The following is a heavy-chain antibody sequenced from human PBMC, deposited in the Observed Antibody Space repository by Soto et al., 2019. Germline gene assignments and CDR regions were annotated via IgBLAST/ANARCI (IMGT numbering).Heavy chain of an antibody. CDR1: GFTFSSYA. V-gene: IGHV3-23*01. J-gene: IGHJ1*01. Sequence: GGSLRLSCAASGFTFSSYAMSWVRQAPGKGLEWVSAISGSGGSTYYADSVKGRFTISRDNSKNTLYLQMNSLRAEDTAVYYCATDIVVVPAANAEYFQHWGQGTLVTVSS. CDR3: ATDIVVVPAANAEYFQH. CDR2: ISGSGGST. D-gene: IGHD2-2*01.